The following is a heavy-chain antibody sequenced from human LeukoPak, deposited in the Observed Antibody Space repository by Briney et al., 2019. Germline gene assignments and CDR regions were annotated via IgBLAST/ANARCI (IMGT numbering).Heavy chain of an antibody. CDR3: ARGTYYYGSGSYGWYDY. J-gene: IGHJ4*02. CDR2: MNPNSGNT. Sequence: ASVKVSCKASGYTFTSYDINWVRQATGQGLEWMGWMNPNSGNTGYAQKFQGRVTMTRNTSISTAYMELSSLRSEDTAVYYCARGTYYYGSGSYGWYDYWGQGTLVTVSS. CDR1: GYTFTSYD. D-gene: IGHD3-10*01. V-gene: IGHV1-8*01.